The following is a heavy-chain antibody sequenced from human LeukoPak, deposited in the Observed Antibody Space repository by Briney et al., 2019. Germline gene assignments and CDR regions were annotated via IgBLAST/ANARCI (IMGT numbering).Heavy chain of an antibody. CDR3: ARITGRGYCTSSSCLGALFDP. Sequence: PSETLSLNCAVSGGSISSSNWWSWVRQPPGKGLEWIGEIYHSGSTNYNPSLKSRVTISVGKSNNQFSLKLSSVTAADTAVYYCARITGRGYCTSSSCLGALFDPWGQGTLVTVSS. V-gene: IGHV4-4*02. D-gene: IGHD2-2*01. CDR1: GGSISSSNW. J-gene: IGHJ5*02. CDR2: IYHSGST.